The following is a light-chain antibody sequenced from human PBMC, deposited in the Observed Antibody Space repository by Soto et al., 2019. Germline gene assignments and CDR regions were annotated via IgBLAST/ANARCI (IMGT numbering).Light chain of an antibody. CDR2: LGS. J-gene: IGKJ1*01. CDR3: MHGIHTPWT. CDR1: QSLLHSNGYNY. Sequence: DIVMTQSPLSLPVTPGEPASFSCRSSQSLLHSNGYNYLDWYLQKPGQSPQLLIYLGSHRASGVPDRFSGSGSGKDFTLKISRVEAEDVGVYFCMHGIHTPWTFGQGTKVDIK. V-gene: IGKV2-28*01.